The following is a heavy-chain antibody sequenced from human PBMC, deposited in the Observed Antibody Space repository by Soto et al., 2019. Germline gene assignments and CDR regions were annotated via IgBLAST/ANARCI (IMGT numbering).Heavy chain of an antibody. J-gene: IGHJ4*02. V-gene: IGHV4-59*01. CDR1: GGPISTYY. CDR3: ARGPTPVAGTVTFDY. Sequence: PSETLSLTCTVSGGPISTYYWSWIRQPPGKGLEWIGYVYFSGNTKYNPSLKSRATISVDTSKDQFSLKLSSVTAADTAVYYCARGPTPVAGTVTFDYWGQGTLVTVSS. CDR2: VYFSGNT. D-gene: IGHD6-19*01.